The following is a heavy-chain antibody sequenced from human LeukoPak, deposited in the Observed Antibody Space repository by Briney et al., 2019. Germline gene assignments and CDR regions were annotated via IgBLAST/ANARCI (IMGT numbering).Heavy chain of an antibody. CDR2: ISLDGSTE. CDR3: MRDYMGWFGP. Sequence: PGGSLRLSCVASGFSLSNFQMYWVRQAPGKGLEWVSIISLDGSTEFYTDSVKGRFTISRDTASNTMHLEMNNLRIEDTAVYYCMRDYMGWFGPWSQGSLVTVSS. V-gene: IGHV3-30-3*01. D-gene: IGHD3-10*01. J-gene: IGHJ5*02. CDR1: GFSLSNFQ.